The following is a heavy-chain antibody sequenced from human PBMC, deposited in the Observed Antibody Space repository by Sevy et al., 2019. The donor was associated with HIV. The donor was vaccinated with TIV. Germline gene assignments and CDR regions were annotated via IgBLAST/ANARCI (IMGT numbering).Heavy chain of an antibody. V-gene: IGHV4-30-4*01. J-gene: IGHJ4*02. CDR2: IYYSGST. CDR1: GGSISSGDYY. CDR3: ARTYYYDSSGYYPDY. Sequence: SETLSLTCTVSGGSISSGDYYWSWIRQSPGKGLEWIGYIYYSGSTYYNPSLKSRVTISVDTSKNQFSLKLSSVTAADTAVYYCARTYYYDSSGYYPDYWGQGTLVTVSS. D-gene: IGHD3-22*01.